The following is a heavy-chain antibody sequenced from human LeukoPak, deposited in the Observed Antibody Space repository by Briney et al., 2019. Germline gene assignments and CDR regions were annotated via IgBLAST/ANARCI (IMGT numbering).Heavy chain of an antibody. V-gene: IGHV1-69*13. J-gene: IGHJ4*02. CDR3: ARLAVAGYFDY. Sequence: ASVKVSCTASGDTFSSYAISWVRQAPGQGLEWMGGIIPIFGTANYAQKFQGRVTITADESTSTAYMELSSLRSEDTAVYYCARLAVAGYFDYWGQGTLVTVSS. D-gene: IGHD6-19*01. CDR2: IIPIFGTA. CDR1: GDTFSSYA.